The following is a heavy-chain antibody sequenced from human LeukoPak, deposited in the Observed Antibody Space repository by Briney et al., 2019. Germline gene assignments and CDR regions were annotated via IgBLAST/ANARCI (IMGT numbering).Heavy chain of an antibody. CDR2: INHSGST. Sequence: KPSETLSLTCAVYGGSFSGYYWSWIRQPPGKGLEWIGEINHSGSTNYNPSLKSRVTISVDTSKNQFSLNLKSVTPEDTAVYYCASLTTAEAFDIWGQGTMVTVSS. CDR1: GGSFSGYY. CDR3: ASLTTAEAFDI. D-gene: IGHD3-22*01. J-gene: IGHJ3*02. V-gene: IGHV4-34*01.